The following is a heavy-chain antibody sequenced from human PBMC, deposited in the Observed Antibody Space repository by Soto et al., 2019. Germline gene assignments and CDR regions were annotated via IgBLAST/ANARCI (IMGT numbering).Heavy chain of an antibody. J-gene: IGHJ4*02. D-gene: IGHD2-8*01. V-gene: IGHV4-34*01. CDR2: INHSGST. CDR3: ARSKSMV. Sequence: PSETLSLTCAVYGGSFSGYYWSWVRQPPGKGLEWIGEINHSGSTNYNPSLKSRVTISVDTSKNQFSLKLSSVTAADTAVYYCARSKSMVWGQGTLVTVSS. CDR1: GGSFSGYY.